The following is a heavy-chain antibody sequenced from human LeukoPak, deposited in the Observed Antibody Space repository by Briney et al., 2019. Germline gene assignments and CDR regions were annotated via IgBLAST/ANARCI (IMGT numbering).Heavy chain of an antibody. V-gene: IGHV4-34*01. CDR3: ARVPSDYCSGGSCYSEDAFDI. CDR1: GGSFSGYY. D-gene: IGHD2-15*01. CDR2: INHSGST. Sequence: SETLSLTCAVYGGSFSGYYWSWIRQPPGKGLEWIGEINHSGSTNYNPSLKSRVTISVDTSKNQFSLKLSSVTAADTAVYYCARVPSDYCSGGSCYSEDAFDIWGQGTMVTVSS. J-gene: IGHJ3*02.